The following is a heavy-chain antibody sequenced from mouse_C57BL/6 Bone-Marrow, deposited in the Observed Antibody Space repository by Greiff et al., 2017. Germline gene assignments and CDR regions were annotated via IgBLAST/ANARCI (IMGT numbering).Heavy chain of an antibody. Sequence: DVMLVESGGGLVKPGGSLKLSCAASGFTFSDYGMHWVRQAPEKGLEWVAYISSGSSTIYYADTVKGRFTISRDNAKNTLFLQMTSLGSEDMDMYYCARELRLLLAYWGQGTLVTVSA. J-gene: IGHJ3*01. CDR1: GFTFSDYG. V-gene: IGHV5-17*01. D-gene: IGHD3-2*02. CDR3: ARELRLLLAY. CDR2: ISSGSSTI.